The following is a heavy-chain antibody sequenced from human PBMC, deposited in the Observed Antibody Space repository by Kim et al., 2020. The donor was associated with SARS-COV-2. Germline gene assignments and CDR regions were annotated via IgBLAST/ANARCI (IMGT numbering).Heavy chain of an antibody. V-gene: IGHV1-8*01. J-gene: IGHJ6*03. D-gene: IGHD3-22*01. CDR2: MNPNSGNT. CDR1: GYTFTSYD. Sequence: ASVKVSCKASGYTFTSYDINWVRQATGQGLEWMGWMNPNSGNTGYAQKFQGRVTMTRNTSISTAYMELSSLRSEDTAVYYCARATNKNMIVGVIKVNYYYMDVWGKGTTVTVSS. CDR3: ARATNKNMIVGVIKVNYYYMDV.